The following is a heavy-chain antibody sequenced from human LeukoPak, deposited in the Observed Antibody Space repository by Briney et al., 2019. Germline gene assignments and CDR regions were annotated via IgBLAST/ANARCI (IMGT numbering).Heavy chain of an antibody. CDR2: ISAYNGNT. V-gene: IGHV1-18*01. D-gene: IGHD2-2*01. CDR1: GGTFSSYA. CDR3: ARGDQLLNLDY. J-gene: IGHJ4*02. Sequence: GASVKVSCKASGGTFSSYAISWVRQAPGQGLEWMGWISAYNGNTNYAQKLQGRVTMTTDTSTSTAYMELRSLRSDDTAVYYCARGDQLLNLDYWGQGTLVTVSS.